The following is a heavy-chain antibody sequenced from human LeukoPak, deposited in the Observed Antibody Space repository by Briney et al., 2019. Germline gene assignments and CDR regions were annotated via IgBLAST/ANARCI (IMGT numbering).Heavy chain of an antibody. D-gene: IGHD3-10*01. CDR2: INPNSGGT. CDR3: AREGRELSAFDI. V-gene: IGHV1-2*06. J-gene: IGHJ3*02. CDR1: GYTFTVYY. Sequence: GASVKVSFTASGYTFTVYYMHWVRQAPGQGLEWMGRINPNSGGTNYAQKFQGRVTMTRDTSISTAYMELSRLRSDDTAVYYCAREGRELSAFDIWGQGTMVTVSS.